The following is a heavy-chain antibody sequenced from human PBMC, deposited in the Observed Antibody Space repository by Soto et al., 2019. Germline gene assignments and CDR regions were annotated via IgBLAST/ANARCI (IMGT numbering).Heavy chain of an antibody. D-gene: IGHD5-18*01. J-gene: IGHJ4*02. V-gene: IGHV3-30-3*01. CDR1: GFTFSSYA. CDR2: ISYDGSNK. CDR3: ARDQVVVDTAMFDY. Sequence: QVQLVESGGGVVQPGRSPRLSCAASGFTFSSYAMHWVRQAPGKGLEWVAVISYDGSNKYYADSVKGRFTISRDNSKNTLYLQMNSLRAEDTAVYYCARDQVVVDTAMFDYWGQGTLVTVSS.